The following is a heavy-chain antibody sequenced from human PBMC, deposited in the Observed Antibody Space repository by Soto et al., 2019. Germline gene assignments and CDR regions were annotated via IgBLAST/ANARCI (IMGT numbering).Heavy chain of an antibody. J-gene: IGHJ4*02. CDR2: ILPIFARV. CDR3: ALLTPITGGY. Sequence: QVQLVQSGAEVKKPGSSVKVSCTASGGTFSTYTISWVRQAPGQGLEWMGGILPIFARVNYSQKFQGRVTISADESTSTAYMEVYRLRSDDTAVYYCALLTPITGGYWGQGTLVTVSS. D-gene: IGHD3-16*01. CDR1: GGTFSTYT. V-gene: IGHV1-69*12.